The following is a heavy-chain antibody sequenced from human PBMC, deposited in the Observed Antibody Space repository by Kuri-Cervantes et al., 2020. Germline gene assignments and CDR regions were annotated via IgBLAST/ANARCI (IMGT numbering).Heavy chain of an antibody. CDR3: ARDAEYCSGGSCYWGSFDY. CDR2: ISSSSSTI. V-gene: IGHV3-48*01. J-gene: IGHJ4*02. D-gene: IGHD2-15*01. Sequence: GGSLRLSCAASGFTFSSYWMSWVRQAPGKGLEWVSYISSSSSTIYYADSVKGRFTISRDNSKNTLYLQMNSLRAEDTAVYYCARDAEYCSGGSCYWGSFDYWGQGTLVTVSS. CDR1: GFTFSSYW.